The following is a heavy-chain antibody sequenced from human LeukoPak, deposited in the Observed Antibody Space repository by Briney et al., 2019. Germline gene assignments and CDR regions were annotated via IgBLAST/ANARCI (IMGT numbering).Heavy chain of an antibody. Sequence: GGSLRLSCAASGFTFSDYYMSWIRQAPGKGLEWVSYTSSSSSYTNYADSVKGRFTISRDNAKNSLYLQMNSLRAEDTAVYYCARDEVMVRGVIIENWFDPWGQGTLVTVSS. CDR1: GFTFSDYY. CDR2: TSSSSSYT. V-gene: IGHV3-11*05. D-gene: IGHD3-10*01. J-gene: IGHJ5*02. CDR3: ARDEVMVRGVIIENWFDP.